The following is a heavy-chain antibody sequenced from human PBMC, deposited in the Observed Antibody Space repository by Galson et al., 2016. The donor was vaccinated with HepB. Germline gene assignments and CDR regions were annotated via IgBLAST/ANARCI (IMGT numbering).Heavy chain of an antibody. J-gene: IGHJ4*02. CDR1: GFTFRNFW. Sequence: SLRLSCAASGFTFRNFWMSWVRQDPGKGLEWVANIKQGGSQTYYVDSGKGRFTISRDDAKNSLYLQMNSLRAEDTAVYYCARLWFGETHFDYWGQGAVVTVSS. CDR3: ARLWFGETHFDY. CDR2: IKQGGSQT. V-gene: IGHV3-7*01. D-gene: IGHD3-10*01.